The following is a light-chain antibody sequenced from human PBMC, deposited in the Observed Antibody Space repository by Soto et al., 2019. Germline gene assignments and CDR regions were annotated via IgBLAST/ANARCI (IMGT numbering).Light chain of an antibody. CDR2: AAS. Sequence: DIVLTQSPATLSLSPGEIATLYFSASQSVSSYLAWYQQKPGQAPRLLIYAASSSATGIPDRFSGGRSGTEFTLTISSLQSEDFAVYYCQQYSNWPPITFGQGTRLEIK. J-gene: IGKJ5*01. CDR3: QQYSNWPPIT. CDR1: QSVSSY. V-gene: IGKV3D-15*01.